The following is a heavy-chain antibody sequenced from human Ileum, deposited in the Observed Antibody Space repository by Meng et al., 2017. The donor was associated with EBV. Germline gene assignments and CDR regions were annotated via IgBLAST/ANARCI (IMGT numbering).Heavy chain of an antibody. Sequence: VERGWGLVQPGGSLRLTLAASGVDLSRFVLLGIPQGTGKGPGWVSRISNDGSFPTYADSVKGRFTISRDNAHNTLYLQMNSLRAEDTAVYYCVRDVNWQLYDYWGQGALVTVSS. CDR3: VRDVNWQLYDY. D-gene: IGHD2-8*01. J-gene: IGHJ4*02. V-gene: IGHV3-74*03. CDR1: GVDLSRFV. CDR2: ISNDGSFP.